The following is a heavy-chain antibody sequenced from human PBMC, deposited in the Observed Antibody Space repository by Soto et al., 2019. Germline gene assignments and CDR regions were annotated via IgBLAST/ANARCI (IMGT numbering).Heavy chain of an antibody. CDR3: ARGKVYSSSSPDNYYYYYYMDV. Sequence: GGSLRLSCAASGFTFSSYSMNWVRQAPGKGLEWVSSISSSSSYIYYADSVKGRFTISRDNAKNSLYLQMNSLRAEDTAVYYCARGKVYSSSSPDNYYYYYYMDVRGKGTTVTVSS. V-gene: IGHV3-21*01. J-gene: IGHJ6*03. D-gene: IGHD6-13*01. CDR2: ISSSSSYI. CDR1: GFTFSSYS.